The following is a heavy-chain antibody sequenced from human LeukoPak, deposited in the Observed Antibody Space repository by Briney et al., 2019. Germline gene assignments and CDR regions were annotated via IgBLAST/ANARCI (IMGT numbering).Heavy chain of an antibody. Sequence: GESLKISCKSSGYRFTSYWIGWVRQTPGKGLEWMGIIYPVDSDTRYSPSFQGQVIISADRSTSTAYLQWSSLKASDTAMYYCARPSGPYYYDGSGYDYWGQGTLVTVSS. V-gene: IGHV5-51*01. CDR3: ARPSGPYYYDGSGYDY. J-gene: IGHJ4*02. CDR1: GYRFTSYW. D-gene: IGHD3-22*01. CDR2: IYPVDSDT.